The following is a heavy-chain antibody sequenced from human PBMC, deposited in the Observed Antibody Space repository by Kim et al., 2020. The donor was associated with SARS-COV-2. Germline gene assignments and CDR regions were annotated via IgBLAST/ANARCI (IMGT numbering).Heavy chain of an antibody. Sequence: GGSLRLSCAASGFTFDDYAMHWVRQAPGKGLEWVSGISWNSGSIGYADSVKGRFTISRDNAKNSLYLQMNSLRAEDTALYYCAKDTYYGSGSWSSYYYYYGMDVWGQGTTVTVSS. V-gene: IGHV3-9*01. CDR3: AKDTYYGSGSWSSYYYYYGMDV. CDR2: ISWNSGSI. CDR1: GFTFDDYA. D-gene: IGHD3-10*01. J-gene: IGHJ6*02.